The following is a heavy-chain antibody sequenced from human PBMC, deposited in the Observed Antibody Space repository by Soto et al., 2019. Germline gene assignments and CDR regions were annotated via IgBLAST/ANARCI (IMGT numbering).Heavy chain of an antibody. CDR3: ASGTDCSSTSCYEGRRIKGYYYYYGMDV. CDR2: ISYDGSNK. V-gene: IGHV3-30-3*01. Sequence: GGSLRLSCAASGFTFSSYAMHWVRQAPGKGLEWVAVISYDGSNKYYADSVKGRFPISRDNSKNTLYLQMNSLRAEDTAVYYCASGTDCSSTSCYEGRRIKGYYYYYGMDVWGQGTTVTVSS. J-gene: IGHJ6*02. D-gene: IGHD2-2*01. CDR1: GFTFSSYA.